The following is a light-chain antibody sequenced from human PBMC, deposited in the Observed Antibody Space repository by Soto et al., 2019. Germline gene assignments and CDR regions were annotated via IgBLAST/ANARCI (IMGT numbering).Light chain of an antibody. V-gene: IGLV1-40*01. CDR3: QSYDSSLSGWV. J-gene: IGLJ3*02. CDR2: GNS. Sequence: QAVVTQPPSVSGAPGQRVTISCTGSSSNIGAGYDVHWYQQLPGTAPKLLIYGNSIRPSGIPDRLSGSKSGTSASLAITGLQAEDEADYYCQSYDSSLSGWVFGGGTKLTVL. CDR1: SSNIGAGYD.